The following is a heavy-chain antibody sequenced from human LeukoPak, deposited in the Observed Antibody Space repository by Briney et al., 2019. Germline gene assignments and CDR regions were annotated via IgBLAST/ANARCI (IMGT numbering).Heavy chain of an antibody. CDR1: GYTFTSYG. V-gene: IGHV1-18*01. CDR3: ARGAMVRTPTSYYFDY. CDR2: ISAYNGNT. J-gene: IGHJ4*02. Sequence: ASVKVSCKASGYTFTSYGISWVRQAPGQGLEWMGWISAYNGNTNYAQKLQGRVTMTTDTSTSTAYMELRSLRSDDTAVYYCARGAMVRTPTSYYFDYWGQGTLVTVSS. D-gene: IGHD3-10*01.